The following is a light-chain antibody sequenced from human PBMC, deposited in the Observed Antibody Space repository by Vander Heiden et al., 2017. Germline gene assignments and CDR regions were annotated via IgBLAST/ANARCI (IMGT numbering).Light chain of an antibody. CDR3: QQYATSPWT. Sequence: EIVLTQSPGTLSLSPGERATLSSRPSQSVSRSYLAWYQQKPGQAPRLLIYGASTRAAGIPDRFSGSGSGTDFTLTISRLEPEDFAVYYCQQYATSPWTFGQGTKVEI. CDR1: QSVSRSY. CDR2: GAS. V-gene: IGKV3-20*01. J-gene: IGKJ1*01.